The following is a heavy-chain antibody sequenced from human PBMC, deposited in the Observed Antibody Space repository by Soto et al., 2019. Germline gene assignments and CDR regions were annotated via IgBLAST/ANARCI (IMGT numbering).Heavy chain of an antibody. J-gene: IGHJ5*02. Sequence: XASLRLSCAASGFIFENFGMSGVRQAPGKGLEWISSISGSGFKKYYADSVKGRFTISRDNSKSTVYLELNNLSAEDTAVYHCAKNQGVELVPLATVDWFDPWGQGSVVTVSS. CDR1: GFIFENFG. V-gene: IGHV3-23*01. CDR2: ISGSGFKK. CDR3: AKNQGVELVPLATVDWFDP. D-gene: IGHD1-26*01.